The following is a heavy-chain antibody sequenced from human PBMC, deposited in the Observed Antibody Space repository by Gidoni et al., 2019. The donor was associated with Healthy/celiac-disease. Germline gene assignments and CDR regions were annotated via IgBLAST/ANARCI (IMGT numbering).Heavy chain of an antibody. V-gene: IGHV1-69*08. CDR3: TRDCGYSSSCEYFQE. D-gene: IGHD6-13*01. Sequence: QIQLVQSGAEVKKPGSSVKVSCKASGGTFSSYTITWVRQAPGQGLEWMGRIIPILGIANNAQKFQDRVTINADKSTNTAYIELSSLTSDDTAVYYCTRDCGYSSSCEYFQEWGQGTLVTVSS. J-gene: IGHJ1*01. CDR2: IIPILGIA. CDR1: GGTFSSYT.